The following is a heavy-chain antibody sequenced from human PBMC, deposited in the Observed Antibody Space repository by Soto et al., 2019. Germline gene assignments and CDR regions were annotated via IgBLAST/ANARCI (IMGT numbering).Heavy chain of an antibody. CDR3: ARHRHLGYSYGYGQFDY. Sequence: GESLKISCKGSGYSFTSYWIGWVRQMPGKGLEWMGIIYPGDSDTRYSPSFQGQVTISADKSISTAYLQWSSRKASDTAMYYCARHRHLGYSYGYGQFDYWGQGTLVTVSS. J-gene: IGHJ4*02. CDR2: IYPGDSDT. D-gene: IGHD5-18*01. V-gene: IGHV5-51*01. CDR1: GYSFTSYW.